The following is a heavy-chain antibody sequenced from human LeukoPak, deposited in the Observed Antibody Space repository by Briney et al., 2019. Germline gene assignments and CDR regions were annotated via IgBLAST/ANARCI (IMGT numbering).Heavy chain of an antibody. V-gene: IGHV3-30*01. D-gene: IGHD1-26*01. Sequence: GGSLRLSCAASGFTFNSYAMHWVRQAPGKGLEWVAVISYDGSNKYYADSVKGRFTISRDNSKNTLYLQMNSLRAEDTAVYYCARDGSYWGQGTLVTVSS. CDR3: ARDGSY. CDR1: GFTFNSYA. CDR2: ISYDGSNK. J-gene: IGHJ4*02.